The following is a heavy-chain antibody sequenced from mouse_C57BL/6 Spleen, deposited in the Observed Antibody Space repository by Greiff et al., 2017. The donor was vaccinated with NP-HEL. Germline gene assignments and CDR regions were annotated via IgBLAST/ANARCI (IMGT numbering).Heavy chain of an antibody. CDR1: GYSITSGYY. J-gene: IGHJ4*01. CDR3: ARDL. Sequence: DVQLVESGPGLVKPSQSLSLTCSVTGYSITSGYYWNWIRQFPGNKLEWMGYISYDGSNNYNPSLKNRISITRDTSKNQFFLKLNSVTTEDTATYYCARDLWGQGTSVTVSS. V-gene: IGHV3-6*01. CDR2: ISYDGSN.